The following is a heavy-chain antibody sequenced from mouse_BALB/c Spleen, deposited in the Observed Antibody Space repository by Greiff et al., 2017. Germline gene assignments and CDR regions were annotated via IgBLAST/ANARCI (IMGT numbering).Heavy chain of an antibody. CDR1: GYSITSGYY. CDR2: ISYDGSN. Sequence: ESGPGLVKPSQSLSLTCSVTGYSITSGYYWNWIRQFPGNKLEWMGYISYDGSNNYNPSLKNRISITRDTSKNQFFLKLNSVTTEDTATYYCAREGNRYWYFDVWGAGTTVTVSS. D-gene: IGHD2-1*01. V-gene: IGHV3-6*02. CDR3: AREGNRYWYFDV. J-gene: IGHJ1*01.